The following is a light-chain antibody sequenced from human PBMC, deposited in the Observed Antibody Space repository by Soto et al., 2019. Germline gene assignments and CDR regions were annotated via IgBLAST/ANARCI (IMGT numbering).Light chain of an antibody. V-gene: IGKV3-15*01. CDR3: HQYNRWPLT. CDR2: DAS. Sequence: EVVMTQSPATLSVSPGERVTLSCRASQSIYEKLAWYQQKPGQTPRLVIYDASTRATGTPGSLSGSGSGTEFTLTISSLQSEDFAVYCCHQYNRWPLTFGGWTKVDIK. CDR1: QSIYEK. J-gene: IGKJ4*01.